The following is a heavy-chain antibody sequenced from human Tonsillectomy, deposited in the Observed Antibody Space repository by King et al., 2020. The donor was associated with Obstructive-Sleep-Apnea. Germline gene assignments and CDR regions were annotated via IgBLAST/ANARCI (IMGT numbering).Heavy chain of an antibody. V-gene: IGHV3-74*02. J-gene: IGHJ6*02. CDR2: INSDGSST. D-gene: IGHD4-17*01. Sequence: DVQLVESGGGLVQPGGSLRLSCAASGFTFSSYWMHWVRQAPGKGLVWVSRINSDGSSTSYADSVKGRFTISRDNAKNTLYLQMNSLRAEDTAVYYCARATVTHGTDYYYYYGMDVWGQGTTVTVSS. CDR1: GFTFSSYW. CDR3: ARATVTHGTDYYYYYGMDV.